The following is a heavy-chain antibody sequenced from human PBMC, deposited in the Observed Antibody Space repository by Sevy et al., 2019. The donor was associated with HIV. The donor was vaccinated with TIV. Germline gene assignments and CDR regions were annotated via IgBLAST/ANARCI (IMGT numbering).Heavy chain of an antibody. CDR2: ISYDGSNK. Sequence: GGSLRISCAASGFTFSSYGMHWVRQAPGKGLEWVAVISYDGSNKYYVDSVKGRFTISRDNSRNTLYLQMNSLRAEDTAVYYFAMAYYDFCSGYFYDAFDIWGQGTMVTVSS. CDR1: GFTFSSYG. CDR3: AMAYYDFCSGYFYDAFDI. D-gene: IGHD3-3*01. V-gene: IGHV3-30*03. J-gene: IGHJ3*02.